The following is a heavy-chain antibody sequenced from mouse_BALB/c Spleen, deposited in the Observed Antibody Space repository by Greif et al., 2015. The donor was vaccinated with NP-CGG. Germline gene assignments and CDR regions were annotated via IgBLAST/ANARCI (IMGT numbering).Heavy chain of an antibody. Sequence: EVQLQESGPELVKPGASVKMSCKASGYTFTSYVMHWVKQKPGQGLEWIGYINPYNDGTKYNEKFKGKATLTSDKSSSTAYMELSSLTSEDSAAYYCARSGNYYGPWFAYWGQGTLVTVSA. V-gene: IGHV1-14*01. J-gene: IGHJ3*01. CDR2: INPYNDGT. D-gene: IGHD1-1*01. CDR1: GYTFTSYV. CDR3: ARSGNYYGPWFAY.